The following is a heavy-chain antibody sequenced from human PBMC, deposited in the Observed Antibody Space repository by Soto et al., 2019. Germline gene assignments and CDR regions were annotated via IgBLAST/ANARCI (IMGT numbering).Heavy chain of an antibody. CDR3: VRALPDGAFDMDV. CDR2: IHHGEST. CDR1: GGSISSHY. V-gene: IGHV4-59*11. J-gene: IGHJ6*02. Sequence: SETLSLTCTVSGGSISSHYWNWIRQPPGKGLEWIGYIHHGESTNCNTSHKSRVTGSVDPSKNQFSLKVNSVTAADTAVYYCVRALPDGAFDMDVWGQGTTVT. D-gene: IGHD3-10*01.